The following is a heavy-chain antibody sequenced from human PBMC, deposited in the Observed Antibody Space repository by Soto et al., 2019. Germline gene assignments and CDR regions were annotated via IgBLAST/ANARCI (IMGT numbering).Heavy chain of an antibody. Sequence: SETLSLTCTVSGGSISSYYWSWIRQPPGRGLEWIGYMYHSGSTNYNPSLKSRGTISIDTPKNQFSLKLTSVTAADTAVYYCARAAPSNYYGLDVWGQGTTVTVSS. CDR2: MYHSGST. V-gene: IGHV4-59*01. CDR3: ARAAPSNYYGLDV. J-gene: IGHJ6*02. CDR1: GGSISSYY.